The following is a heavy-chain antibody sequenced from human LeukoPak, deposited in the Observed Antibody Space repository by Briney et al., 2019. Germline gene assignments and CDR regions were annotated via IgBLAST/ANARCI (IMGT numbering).Heavy chain of an antibody. CDR1: RDYIRHIDYY. D-gene: IGHD2-8*01. CDR3: ARLIVGCTDGVCYEGHLY. J-gene: IGHJ4*02. Sequence: PSETLSLTCSVSRDYIRHIDYYWVWIRQPPGKGLEWIGNVYKSGTTSHNPSLSSRVTMSIDTSKSQFSLRVNSVTAADSAVYYCARLIVGCTDGVCYEGHLYWGQGTLVTVSS. CDR2: VYKSGTT. V-gene: IGHV4-39*07.